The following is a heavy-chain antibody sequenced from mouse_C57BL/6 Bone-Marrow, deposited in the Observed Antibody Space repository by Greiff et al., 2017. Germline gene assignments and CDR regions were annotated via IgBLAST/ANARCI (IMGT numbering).Heavy chain of an antibody. D-gene: IGHD2-4*01. J-gene: IGHJ4*01. CDR1: GYTFTNYW. Sequence: VQLQQPGAELVKPGASVKLSCKASGYTFTNYWMHWVKQRPGQGLEWIGMMHPNGGSPDYNEKFKSEATLSVDKSSRTAYMELSSLTSEDSAVYSCARSYDYDDYTMDYGGQGTSVTVSS. CDR3: ARSYDYDDYTMDY. CDR2: MHPNGGSP. V-gene: IGHV1-64*01.